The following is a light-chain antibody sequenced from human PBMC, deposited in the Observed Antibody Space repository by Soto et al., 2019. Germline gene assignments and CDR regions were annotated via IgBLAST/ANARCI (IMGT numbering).Light chain of an antibody. CDR2: EVS. V-gene: IGLV2-8*01. Sequence: QSVLTQPPSASGSPGQSVTISCTGTSSDVGGNNYVSWYQQHPGKAPKFLIFEVSRRPSGVPVRFSGSKSGNTASLTVSGLQADDEADYYCSSYAGSNNPVIFGGGTQLTVL. CDR3: SSYAGSNNPVI. CDR1: SSDVGGNNY. J-gene: IGLJ2*01.